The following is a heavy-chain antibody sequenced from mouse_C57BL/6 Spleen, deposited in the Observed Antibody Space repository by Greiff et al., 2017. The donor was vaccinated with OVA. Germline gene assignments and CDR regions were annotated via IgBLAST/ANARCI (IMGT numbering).Heavy chain of an antibody. J-gene: IGHJ4*01. D-gene: IGHD2-4*01. CDR2: INPSNGGT. CDR3: ARKPIYYDYPYYAMDY. V-gene: IGHV1-53*01. Sequence: SGTELVKPGASVKLSCKASGYTFTSYWMHWVKQRPGQGLEWIGNINPSNGGTNYNEKFKSKATLTVDKSSSTAYMQLSSLTSEDSAVYYCARKPIYYDYPYYAMDYWGQGTSVTVSS. CDR1: GYTFTSYW.